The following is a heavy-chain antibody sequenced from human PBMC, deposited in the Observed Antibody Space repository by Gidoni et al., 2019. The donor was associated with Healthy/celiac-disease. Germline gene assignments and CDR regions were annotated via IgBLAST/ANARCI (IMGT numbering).Heavy chain of an antibody. CDR2: IIPILGIA. Sequence: QVQLVQSGAEVKKPGSSVTVSCKAAGGTFSSYTISWVRPAPGQGLEWMGRIIPILGIANYAQKFQGRVTITADKSTSTAYMELSSLRSEDTAVYYCARAGSGAFDIWGQGTMVTVSS. CDR1: GGTFSSYT. CDR3: ARAGSGAFDI. V-gene: IGHV1-69*02. J-gene: IGHJ3*02. D-gene: IGHD3-10*01.